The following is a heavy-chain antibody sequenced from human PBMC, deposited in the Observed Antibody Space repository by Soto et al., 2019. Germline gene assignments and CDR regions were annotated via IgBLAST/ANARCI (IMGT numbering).Heavy chain of an antibody. Sequence: PGGSLRLSCVLSGIPFTDAWMNWVRQTPGRGLEWVGRIKGRGSGGTRDYAAPVKGRFTISRDDSRNTVYLQMDSLQIADTAVYFCVWQADFIGSWHWGQGS. J-gene: IGHJ4*02. V-gene: IGHV3-15*07. CDR3: VWQADFIGSWH. D-gene: IGHD1-26*01. CDR1: GIPFTDAW. CDR2: IKGRGSGGTR.